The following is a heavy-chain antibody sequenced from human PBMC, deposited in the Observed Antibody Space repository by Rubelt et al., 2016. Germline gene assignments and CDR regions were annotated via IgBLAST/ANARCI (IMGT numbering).Heavy chain of an antibody. V-gene: IGHV3-7*01. CDR2: IKHDGSEK. CDR3: ARGKCSSTSCYRIDAFDI. J-gene: IGHJ3*02. D-gene: IGHD2-2*02. Sequence: EVQLVESGGGLVQPGGSLRLSCAASGFTFSSYWMSWVRQAPGKGLELVANIKHDGSEKYYVDSVKGRFTISRDNAKNSLYLQMNSLRAEDTAVYYCARGKCSSTSCYRIDAFDIWGQGTMVTVSS. CDR1: GFTFSSYW.